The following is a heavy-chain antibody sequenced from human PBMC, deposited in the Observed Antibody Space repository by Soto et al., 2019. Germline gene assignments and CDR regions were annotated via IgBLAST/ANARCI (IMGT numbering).Heavy chain of an antibody. V-gene: IGHV1-2*02. J-gene: IGHJ4*02. CDR3: ARDEAQGQWLVPLDY. Sequence: ASVKVSCKASGYTFTGYYMHWVRQAPGQGLEWMGWINPNSGGTNYAQKFQGRVTMTRDTSISTAYMELSRLRSDDTAVYYCARDEAQGQWLVPLDYWGQGTLVTVS. CDR2: INPNSGGT. CDR1: GYTFTGYY. D-gene: IGHD6-19*01.